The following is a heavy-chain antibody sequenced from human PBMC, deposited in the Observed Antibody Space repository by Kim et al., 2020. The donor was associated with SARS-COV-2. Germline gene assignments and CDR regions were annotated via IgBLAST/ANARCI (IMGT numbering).Heavy chain of an antibody. Sequence: SETLSLTCAVYGGSFSGYYWSWIRQPPGKGLEWIGEINHSGSTNYNPSLKSRVTISVDTSKNQFSLKLSSVTAADSAVYYCARRYGSGSLFDPWGQGTLVTVSS. V-gene: IGHV4-34*01. J-gene: IGHJ5*02. CDR3: ARRYGSGSLFDP. CDR2: INHSGST. CDR1: GGSFSGYY. D-gene: IGHD3-10*01.